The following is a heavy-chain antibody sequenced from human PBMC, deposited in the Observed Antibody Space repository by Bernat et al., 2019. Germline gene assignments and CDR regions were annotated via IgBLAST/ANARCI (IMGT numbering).Heavy chain of an antibody. CDR1: GYSFTSYY. J-gene: IGHJ4*02. CDR2: INPNSGGT. Sequence: QVQLMQSGAEVKMPGASVKVSCKASGYSFTSYYMHWVRQAPGQGLEWMGWINPNSGGTNYAQKFQGWVTMTRDTSISTAYMELSRLRSDDTAVYYCARAGYGDPLGEIDYWGQGTLVTVSS. CDR3: ARAGYGDPLGEIDY. D-gene: IGHD4-17*01. V-gene: IGHV1-2*04.